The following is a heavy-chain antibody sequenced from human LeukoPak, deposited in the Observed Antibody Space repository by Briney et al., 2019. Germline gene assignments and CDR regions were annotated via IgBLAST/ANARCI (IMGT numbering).Heavy chain of an antibody. Sequence: ASVTVSCKASGYTFTSYDINWVRQATGQGLEWMGWMNPNSGNTGYAQKFQGRVTMTRNTSISTAYMELSSLRSEDTAVYYCARDQGIVAAWYYGMDVWGQGTTVTVSS. CDR3: ARDQGIVAAWYYGMDV. CDR1: GYTFTSYD. D-gene: IGHD2-15*01. CDR2: MNPNSGNT. V-gene: IGHV1-8*01. J-gene: IGHJ6*02.